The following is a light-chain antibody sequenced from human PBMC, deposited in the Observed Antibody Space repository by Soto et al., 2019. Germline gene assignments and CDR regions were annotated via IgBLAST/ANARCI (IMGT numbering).Light chain of an antibody. CDR3: NSYRGSSTQV. CDR1: SSDVGGYNY. Sequence: QSALTQPASVSGSPGQSITISCTGTSSDVGGYNYVSWYQQHPGRAPKLMIYDVSNRPSGVSNRFSGSKSGNTASLTISGLQAEDEADYYCNSYRGSSTQVFGGGTKLTVL. V-gene: IGLV2-14*01. CDR2: DVS. J-gene: IGLJ2*01.